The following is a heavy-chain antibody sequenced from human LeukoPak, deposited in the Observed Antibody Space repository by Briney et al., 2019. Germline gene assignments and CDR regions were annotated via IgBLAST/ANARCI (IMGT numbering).Heavy chain of an antibody. Sequence: PGGSLRLSCAASGFTFSSYAMSWVRQAPGKGLEWVSTISNSGGSTYYSDSVKGRFTISRDNSKNTLFLQMSSLRAEDTAIYYCAKGFSWGSYFDYWGQGTLVTVSS. CDR2: ISNSGGST. CDR3: AKGFSWGSYFDY. V-gene: IGHV3-23*01. D-gene: IGHD7-27*01. CDR1: GFTFSSYA. J-gene: IGHJ4*02.